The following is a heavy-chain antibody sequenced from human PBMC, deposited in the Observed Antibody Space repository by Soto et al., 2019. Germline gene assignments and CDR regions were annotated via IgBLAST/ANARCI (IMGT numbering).Heavy chain of an antibody. CDR2: IYYSGST. CDR3: ARGRQLLFNWFDP. J-gene: IGHJ5*02. V-gene: IGHV4-30-4*01. D-gene: IGHD2-2*01. Sequence: SETLSLTCTVSGGSISSGDYYWSWIRQPPGKGLEWIGYIYYSGSTYYNPSLKSRVTISVDTSKNQFSLELSSVTAADTAVYYCARGRQLLFNWFDPWGQGTLVTVSS. CDR1: GGSISSGDYY.